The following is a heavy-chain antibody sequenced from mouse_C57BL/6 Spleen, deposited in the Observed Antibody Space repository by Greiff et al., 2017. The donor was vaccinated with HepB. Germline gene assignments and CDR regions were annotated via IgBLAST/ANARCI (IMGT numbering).Heavy chain of an antibody. J-gene: IGHJ1*03. V-gene: IGHV5-6*01. D-gene: IGHD1-2*01. Sequence: EVMLVESGGDLVKPGGSLKLSCAASGFTFSSYGMSWVRQTPDKRLEWVATISSGGSYTYYPDSVKGRFTISIDNAKNTLYLQMSSLTSEDTAMYYCARSPDYYGTNTYWYFDVWGTGTTVTVSS. CDR2: ISSGGSYT. CDR1: GFTFSSYG. CDR3: ARSPDYYGTNTYWYFDV.